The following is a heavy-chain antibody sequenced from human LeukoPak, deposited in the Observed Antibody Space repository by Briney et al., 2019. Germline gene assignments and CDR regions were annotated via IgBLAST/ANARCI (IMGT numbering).Heavy chain of an antibody. D-gene: IGHD3-10*01. V-gene: IGHV3-9*01. J-gene: IGHJ4*02. CDR2: ISWNSGSI. CDR3: AKASLWFGELKLGYYFDY. CDR1: GFTFDDYA. Sequence: PGRSLRLSCAASGFTFDDYAMHWVRQAPGKGLEWVSGISWNSGSIGYADSVKGRFTISRDNAKNSLYLQMNSLRAEDTALYYCAKASLWFGELKLGYYFDYWGQGTLVTVSS.